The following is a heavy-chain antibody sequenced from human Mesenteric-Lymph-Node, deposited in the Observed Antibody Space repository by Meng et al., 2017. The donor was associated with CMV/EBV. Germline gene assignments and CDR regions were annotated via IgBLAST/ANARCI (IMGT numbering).Heavy chain of an antibody. CDR3: ARAAYYDFWSTYLTYFDY. Sequence: SETLSLTCSVSGGSISSYYWSWIRQPPGKGLEWIGYSYYSGSTKYNPSLKSRVTISVDLTRDQFSLKLHSVTAADTAVYYCARAAYYDFWSTYLTYFDYWGQGTLVTVSS. V-gene: IGHV4-59*01. J-gene: IGHJ4*02. CDR2: SYYSGST. CDR1: GGSISSYY. D-gene: IGHD3-3*01.